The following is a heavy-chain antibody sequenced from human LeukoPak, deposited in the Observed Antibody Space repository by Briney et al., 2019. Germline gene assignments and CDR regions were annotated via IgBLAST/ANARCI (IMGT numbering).Heavy chain of an antibody. J-gene: IGHJ4*02. CDR1: SGSFTGYY. V-gene: IGHV4-34*01. CDR3: ARRGARYSYGLHYFDY. Sequence: PGSLSHSPALPSGSFTGYYWSWIRQSPGKGLEWIGEIDHTGSTSNNPSLKSRVTISVDKSKNQFSLKLSSVTAADTAVYYCARRGARYSYGLHYFDYWGQGTLVTVSS. CDR2: IDHTGST. D-gene: IGHD5-18*01.